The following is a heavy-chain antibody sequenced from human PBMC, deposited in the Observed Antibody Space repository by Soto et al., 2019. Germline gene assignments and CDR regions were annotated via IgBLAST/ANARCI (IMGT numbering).Heavy chain of an antibody. Sequence: QVQLQQWGAGLLKPSETLSLTCAVYGGSFSGYYWSWIRQPPGKGLEWIGEINHSGSTNYNPSLKSRVTISVDTSKNQFSLKLSSVTAADTAVYYCARKGLGATQLGGGVHFDYWGQGTLVTVSS. V-gene: IGHV4-34*01. CDR3: ARKGLGATQLGGGVHFDY. J-gene: IGHJ4*02. CDR2: INHSGST. D-gene: IGHD1-26*01. CDR1: GGSFSGYY.